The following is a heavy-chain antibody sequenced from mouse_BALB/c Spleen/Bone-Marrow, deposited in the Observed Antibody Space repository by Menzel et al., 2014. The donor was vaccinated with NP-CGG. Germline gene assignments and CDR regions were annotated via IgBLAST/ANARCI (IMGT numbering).Heavy chain of an antibody. J-gene: IGHJ2*01. Sequence: VHLVESGPGLVAPSQSLSITCTVSGFSLTGYGVNWVRQPPGKGLEWLGMTWGDGSTDYNSVLKSRLNISKDNSKSQVFLKMNSLQTDDTARYYCARSFTTVVATPFDYWGQGTTLTVSS. D-gene: IGHD1-1*01. CDR2: TWGDGST. V-gene: IGHV2-6-7*01. CDR3: ARSFTTVVATPFDY. CDR1: GFSLTGYG.